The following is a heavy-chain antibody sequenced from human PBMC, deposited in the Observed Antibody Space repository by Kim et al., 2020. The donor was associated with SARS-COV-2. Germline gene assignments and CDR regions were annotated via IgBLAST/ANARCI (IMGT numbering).Heavy chain of an antibody. Sequence: GGSLRLSCAASGFTFDDYAMHWVRQAPGKGLEWVSGISWNSGSIGYADSVKGRFTISRDNAKNSLYLQMNSLRAEDTALYYCAKAGLEPYYYYGMDVWGQGTTVTVSS. J-gene: IGHJ6*02. D-gene: IGHD1-1*01. CDR3: AKAGLEPYYYYGMDV. CDR2: ISWNSGSI. V-gene: IGHV3-9*01. CDR1: GFTFDDYA.